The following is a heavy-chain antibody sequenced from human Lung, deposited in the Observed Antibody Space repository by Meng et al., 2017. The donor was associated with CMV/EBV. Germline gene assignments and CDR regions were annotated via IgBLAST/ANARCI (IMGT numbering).Heavy chain of an antibody. D-gene: IGHD2-15*01. J-gene: IGHJ4*02. V-gene: IGHV1-8*03. Sequence: SXXVSXXASGYTFTSYDISWVRQATGQGLEWMGWMNPNSGNTGYAQKFQGRVTITRNTSIRTAYMELSSLRSEDTAVYYCARIGGGNRGDFDYSGQGTLVTVSS. CDR2: MNPNSGNT. CDR3: ARIGGGNRGDFDY. CDR1: GYTFTSYD.